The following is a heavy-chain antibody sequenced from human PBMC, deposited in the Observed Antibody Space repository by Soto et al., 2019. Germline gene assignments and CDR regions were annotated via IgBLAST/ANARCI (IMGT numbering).Heavy chain of an antibody. Sequence: QVQLVQSGAEVKKPGSSVKVSCKASGGTFSSYAISWVRLAPGQGLEWMGGIIPIFGTANYAQKFQGRVTITADESTSTAYMELSSLRSEDTAVYYCARCRRIAAAGYYYYGMDVWGQGTTVTVSS. CDR2: IIPIFGTA. J-gene: IGHJ6*02. D-gene: IGHD6-13*01. V-gene: IGHV1-69*01. CDR1: GGTFSSYA. CDR3: ARCRRIAAAGYYYYGMDV.